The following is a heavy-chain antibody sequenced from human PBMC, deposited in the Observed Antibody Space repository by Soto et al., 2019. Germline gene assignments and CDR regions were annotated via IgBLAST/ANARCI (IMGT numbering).Heavy chain of an antibody. CDR2: ISAYNGNT. V-gene: IGHV1-18*01. J-gene: IGHJ5*02. D-gene: IGHD3-22*01. CDR3: AREETYDSSGYYYGAGWFDP. CDR1: GYTFTSYG. Sequence: GASVKVSCKASGYTFTSYGISWVRQAPGQGLEWMGWISAYNGNTNYAQKLQGRVTMTTDTSTSTAYMELRSLRSDDTAVYYCAREETYDSSGYYYGAGWFDPWGQGTLVTVSS.